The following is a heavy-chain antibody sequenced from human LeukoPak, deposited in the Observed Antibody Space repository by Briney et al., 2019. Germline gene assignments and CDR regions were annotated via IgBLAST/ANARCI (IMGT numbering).Heavy chain of an antibody. D-gene: IGHD2/OR15-2a*01. V-gene: IGHV3-30*04. CDR1: GFTFSSYA. CDR2: ISYDGSNK. Sequence: QPGGSLRLSCAASGFTFSSYAMHWVRQAPGKGLEWVAVISYDGSNKYYADSVEGRFTISRDNAQDSVYLQMNSLRAEDTAVYYCAREVVIVPDYYYYGLDVWGQGTTVTVSS. J-gene: IGHJ6*02. CDR3: AREVVIVPDYYYYGLDV.